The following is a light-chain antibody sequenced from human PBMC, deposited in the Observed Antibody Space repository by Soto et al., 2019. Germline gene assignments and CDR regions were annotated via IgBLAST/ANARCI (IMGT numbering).Light chain of an antibody. CDR1: SSNIGSNY. CDR2: RNN. V-gene: IGLV1-47*01. Sequence: QAVVTQPPSASGTPGQRVTISCSGSSSNIGSNYVYWYQQLPGTAPKLLIYRNNQRPSGVPDRFSGSKSGTSASLAISGLRSEDEADYYCAAWDDSLSGNVFGSGTQLTVL. J-gene: IGLJ6*01. CDR3: AAWDDSLSGNV.